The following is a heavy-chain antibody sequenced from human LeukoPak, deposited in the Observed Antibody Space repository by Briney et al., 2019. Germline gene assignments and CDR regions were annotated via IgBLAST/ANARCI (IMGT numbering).Heavy chain of an antibody. CDR3: AGGLGIAVVAGATEDNELDP. V-gene: IGHV4-34*04. D-gene: IGHD2-21*01. J-gene: IGHJ5*02. CDR2: INEIGET. Sequence: PPETPSLTCVVSGGSTTSYFWSWIRPSPAKGRGWSGEINEIGETDNNPPLKRRAKLPIETSRAQSYRTLRWVTSAYAPMYSCAGGLGIAVVAGATEDNELDPWGQGILVTVSS. CDR1: GGSTTSYF.